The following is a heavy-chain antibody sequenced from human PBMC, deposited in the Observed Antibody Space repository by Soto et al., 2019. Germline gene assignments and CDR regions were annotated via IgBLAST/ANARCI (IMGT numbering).Heavy chain of an antibody. CDR2: IYTSGST. V-gene: IGHV4-4*07. Sequence: TLSLTCTVSGGSISSYYWSWIRQPAGKGLEWIGRIYTSGSTNYNPSLKSRVTMSVDTSKNQFSLKLSSVTAADTAVYYCASGTSYYYGSGSYYYYYYGMDVWGQGTTVTVSS. J-gene: IGHJ6*02. CDR1: GGSISSYY. CDR3: ASGTSYYYGSGSYYYYYYGMDV. D-gene: IGHD3-10*01.